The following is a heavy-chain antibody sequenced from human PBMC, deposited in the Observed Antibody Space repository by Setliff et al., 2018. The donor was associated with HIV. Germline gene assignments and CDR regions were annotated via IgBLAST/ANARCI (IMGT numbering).Heavy chain of an antibody. CDR3: AREDPNTYRPFDY. CDR1: HSSVSEYY. Sequence: TLSLTCNVSHSSVSEYYWSWIRQSPGKGLEWIGYVRQGGATKYNPAFQSRVTISLETSKNQVFLSLASVTAADTAVYFSAREDPNTYRPFDYWGQGSLVTVS. V-gene: IGHV4-59*02. J-gene: IGHJ4*03. CDR2: VRQGGAT.